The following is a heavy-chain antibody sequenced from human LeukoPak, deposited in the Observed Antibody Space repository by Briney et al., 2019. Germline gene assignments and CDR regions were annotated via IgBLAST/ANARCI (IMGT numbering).Heavy chain of an antibody. CDR3: ARDRAAGTLDF. Sequence: PSETLSLTCTVSSSSIIGYYWAWIRQPLGKGLEWIGYIQYSGTTEYNPSLASRATISVDTAKDQFSLNLRSVTAADTAVYYCARDRAAGTLDFWGQGTLVTVSS. CDR1: SSSIIGYY. V-gene: IGHV4-59*01. CDR2: IQYSGTT. J-gene: IGHJ4*02. D-gene: IGHD6-13*01.